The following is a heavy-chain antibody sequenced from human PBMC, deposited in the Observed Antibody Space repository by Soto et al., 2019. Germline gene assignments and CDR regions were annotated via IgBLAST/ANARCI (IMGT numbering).Heavy chain of an antibody. V-gene: IGHV1-58*01. CDR1: GFTFTSSA. CDR2: IAVGSGYT. D-gene: IGHD2-8*01. J-gene: IGHJ4*02. CDR3: AADATAWQQMVPSDY. Sequence: SVKVSCKASGFTFTSSAFRWVRQARGQRLEWIGWIAVGSGYTNYAQRFQDRVTLTRDMSTATTYMELSRLTSEDTAIYYCAADATAWQQMVPSDYWGQGTLVTVSS.